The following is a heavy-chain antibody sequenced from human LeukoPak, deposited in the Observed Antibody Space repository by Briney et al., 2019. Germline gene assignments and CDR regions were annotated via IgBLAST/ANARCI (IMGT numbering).Heavy chain of an antibody. Sequence: GGSLRLSCAASGFTFSNYGMHWVRQAPGKGLEWVAVISYDGSNPYYADSVKGRFTISRDNSKNTLYLQMNSPRAEDTAVYYCAREQGTHYYDSDGSYSRAGAFDIWGQGTMVTVSS. CDR1: GFTFSNYG. CDR3: AREQGTHYYDSDGSYSRAGAFDI. V-gene: IGHV3-30*03. J-gene: IGHJ3*02. CDR2: ISYDGSNP. D-gene: IGHD3-22*01.